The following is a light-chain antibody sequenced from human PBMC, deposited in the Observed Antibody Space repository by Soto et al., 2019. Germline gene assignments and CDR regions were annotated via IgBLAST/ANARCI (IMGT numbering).Light chain of an antibody. V-gene: IGKV1-5*03. Sequence: DIQITHSPSTLSASLLYRVTITCRASQSISTWLAWYQQEPGKAPKLLIHKASSLQSGVPSRFSGSGSGTDFTLTISSLHPDDFATYYCQQYNSYPWTFGQGTKVDIK. CDR1: QSISTW. J-gene: IGKJ1*01. CDR2: KAS. CDR3: QQYNSYPWT.